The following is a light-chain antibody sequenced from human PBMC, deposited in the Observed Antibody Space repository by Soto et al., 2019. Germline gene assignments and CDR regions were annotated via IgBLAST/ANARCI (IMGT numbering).Light chain of an antibody. CDR2: DAS. CDR3: QHYNSYSEA. CDR1: QSLSSY. Sequence: DIQMTQSPSTLSASVGDNITITCRASQSLSSYLAWYQQKPGRAPKLLIFDASSLERGVPSRFSGSGSGTEFTLTISSLQPDDFATYYCQHYNSYSEAFGQGTKVDNK. V-gene: IGKV1-5*01. J-gene: IGKJ1*01.